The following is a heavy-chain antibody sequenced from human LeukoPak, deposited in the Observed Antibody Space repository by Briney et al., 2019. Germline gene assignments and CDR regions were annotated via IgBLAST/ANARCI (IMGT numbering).Heavy chain of an antibody. Sequence: GGSLRLSCAASGFTFSSYAMSWVRQAPGKGLEWVSAISGSGGSTYYADSVKGRFTISRDNAENSLYLQMNSLRAEDTAVYYCARDLHSGSYEDAFDIWGQGTMVTVSS. CDR3: ARDLHSGSYEDAFDI. CDR2: ISGSGGST. V-gene: IGHV3-23*01. CDR1: GFTFSSYA. J-gene: IGHJ3*02. D-gene: IGHD1-26*01.